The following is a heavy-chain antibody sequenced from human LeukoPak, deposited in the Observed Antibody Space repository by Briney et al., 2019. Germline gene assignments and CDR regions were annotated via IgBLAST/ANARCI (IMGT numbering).Heavy chain of an antibody. CDR2: IYYSGST. Sequence: SQTLSLTCTVSGGSISSDSHNSENYYWSWIRQPPGKGLEWIGYIYYSGSTNYNPSLKSRVTISVDTSKNQFSLKLSSVTAADTAVYYCASSERRPYYFDYWGQGTLVTVSS. V-gene: IGHV4-61*01. CDR3: ASSERRPYYFDY. CDR1: GGSISSDSHNSENYY. J-gene: IGHJ4*02. D-gene: IGHD1-1*01.